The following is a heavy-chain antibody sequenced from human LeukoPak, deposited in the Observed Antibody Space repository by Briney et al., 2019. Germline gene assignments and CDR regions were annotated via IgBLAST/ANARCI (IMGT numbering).Heavy chain of an antibody. V-gene: IGHV3-48*01. D-gene: IGHD6-13*01. CDR2: ISSSSSTI. Sequence: GGSLRLSCAASGFTFSTYSMNWVRQAPGKGLEWVSYISSSSSTIYYADSVKGRFTISRDNSKNTLYLQMNSLRTEDTAVYYCARDDAQAIAAAGANWGQGTLVTVSS. CDR1: GFTFSTYS. J-gene: IGHJ4*02. CDR3: ARDDAQAIAAAGAN.